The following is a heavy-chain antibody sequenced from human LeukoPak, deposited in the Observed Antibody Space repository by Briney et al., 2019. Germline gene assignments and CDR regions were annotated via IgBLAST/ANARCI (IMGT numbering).Heavy chain of an antibody. CDR3: AKVQSDIVGAMFFSFDV. J-gene: IGHJ3*01. D-gene: IGHD1-26*01. V-gene: IGHV3-7*01. Sequence: GGSLRLSCAASGFTFSSYWMSWVRQAPGKGLEWVANIKQDESEKYYVDSVKGRFTISRDNAKNSLYLQMNSLRAEDTAVYYCAKVQSDIVGAMFFSFDVWGQGTMVSVSS. CDR2: IKQDESEK. CDR1: GFTFSSYW.